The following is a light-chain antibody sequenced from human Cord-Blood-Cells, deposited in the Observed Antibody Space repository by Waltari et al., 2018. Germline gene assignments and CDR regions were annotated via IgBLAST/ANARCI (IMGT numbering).Light chain of an antibody. Sequence: PGQSITISCTGTSSDVGSYNLVSWYQQHPGKAPKLIIYEVSKRPSGVSNRFSGSKSGNTASLTISGLQAEDDADYYCCSYAGSSTPYVFGTGTKVTVL. CDR2: EVS. CDR1: SSDVGSYNL. CDR3: CSYAGSSTPYV. J-gene: IGLJ1*01. V-gene: IGLV2-23*02.